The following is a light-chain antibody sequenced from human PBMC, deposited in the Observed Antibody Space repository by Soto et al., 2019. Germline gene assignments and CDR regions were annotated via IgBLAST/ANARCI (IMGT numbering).Light chain of an antibody. CDR1: SSDVGGYNY. V-gene: IGLV2-8*01. J-gene: IGLJ2*01. Sequence: QSVLTQPPSASGSPGQSVTISCTGTSSDVGGYNYVSWYQQHPGKAPRLMIYEVSKRPSGGPDRFSGYKSGNTASLTVSGLQAEDEADYYCSSYAGSKNLVFGGGTKVTVL. CDR3: SSYAGSKNLV. CDR2: EVS.